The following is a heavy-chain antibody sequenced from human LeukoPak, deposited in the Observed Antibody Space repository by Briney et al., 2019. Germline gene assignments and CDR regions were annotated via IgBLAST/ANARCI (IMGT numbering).Heavy chain of an antibody. D-gene: IGHD3-22*01. CDR3: AKGSGYDSSRGMDV. J-gene: IGHJ6*02. Sequence: GGSLRLSCAASGFTFSSYAMSWVRQAPGKGLEWVSAISGSGDSTYYADSVKGRFTISRDNSKNTLYLQMNSLRAEDTAVYYCAKGSGYDSSRGMDVWGQGTTVTVSS. CDR2: ISGSGDST. V-gene: IGHV3-23*01. CDR1: GFTFSSYA.